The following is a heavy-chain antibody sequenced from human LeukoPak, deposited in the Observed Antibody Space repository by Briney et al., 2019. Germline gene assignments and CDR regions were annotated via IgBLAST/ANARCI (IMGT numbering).Heavy chain of an antibody. CDR2: IHPADSDT. V-gene: IGHV5-51*01. CDR1: AYSFTSYW. J-gene: IGHJ4*02. CDR3: ARHASGGTSYYLGY. Sequence: GESLKISCKGSAYSFTSYWIGWVREMPGRGLEWMGVIHPADSDTRYSPSVQSQVTISVDKSISTAYLQWSSLKASDTAIYYCARHASGGTSYYLGYWGQGALLADSS. D-gene: IGHD4-23*01.